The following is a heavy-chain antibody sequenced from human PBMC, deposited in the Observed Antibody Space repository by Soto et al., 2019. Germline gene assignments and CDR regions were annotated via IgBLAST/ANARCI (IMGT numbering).Heavy chain of an antibody. CDR1: GFTFDDYA. CDR3: VKDESINWYSGHFRH. CDR2: INWNSGSI. V-gene: IGHV3-9*01. Sequence: GGSLRLSCAASGFTFDDYAMHWVRQVPGKGLEWVPGINWNSGSIGYADSVKGRFAISRDNAKNSLHLQMNSLRAEDTAFYYCVKDESINWYSGHFRHWGQGTLVTVSS. D-gene: IGHD6-13*01. J-gene: IGHJ1*01.